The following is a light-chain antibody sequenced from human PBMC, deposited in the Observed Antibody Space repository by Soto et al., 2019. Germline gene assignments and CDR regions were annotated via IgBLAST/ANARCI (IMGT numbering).Light chain of an antibody. CDR1: QGIRSS. J-gene: IGKJ1*01. CDR3: LRDYAYCWA. CDR2: AAS. Sequence: AIQVTQSPSSLSAPVGDGVTITCRTSQGIRSSLGWYQQKPGKVPKLLIYAASTLQSGVPSRFSGSGSGRDFTLTISSLQPEDFATYYCLRDYAYCWAFGQGTMVDVK. V-gene: IGKV1-6*01.